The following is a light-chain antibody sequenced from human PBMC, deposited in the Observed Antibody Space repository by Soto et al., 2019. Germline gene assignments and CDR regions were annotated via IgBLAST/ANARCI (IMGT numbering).Light chain of an antibody. CDR2: DVS. CDR3: SSLTTTSTLV. CDR1: SSDVGGYNY. V-gene: IGLV2-14*01. J-gene: IGLJ1*01. Sequence: QSALTQPASVNGSPGQSITISCTGTSSDVGGYNYVSWYQQNPGKAPKLMIYDVSNRPSGVSNRFSGSKSGNTASLTISGLQVEDEADYYCSSLTTTSTLVFGTGTKVTVL.